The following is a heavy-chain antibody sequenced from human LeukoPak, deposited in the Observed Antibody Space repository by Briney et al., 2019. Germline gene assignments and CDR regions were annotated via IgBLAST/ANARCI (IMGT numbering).Heavy chain of an antibody. V-gene: IGHV4-38-2*02. J-gene: IGHJ4*02. D-gene: IGHD2-21*02. CDR1: GYSVSSGYY. CDR2: MHHSGSY. Sequence: SETLSLTCTVSGYSVSSGYYWGWIRQPPGQGLEWIGSMHHSGSYYYNPSLKSRVTISVDTSKNQFSLKLSSVTAADTAVYYCARHIPLTARSYKFYFDYWGQGTLVTVSS. CDR3: ARHIPLTARSYKFYFDY.